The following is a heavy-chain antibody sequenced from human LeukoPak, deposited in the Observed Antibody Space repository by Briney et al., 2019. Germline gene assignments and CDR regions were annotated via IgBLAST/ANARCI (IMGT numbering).Heavy chain of an antibody. D-gene: IGHD3-10*01. J-gene: IGHJ4*02. CDR2: IYYSGST. V-gene: IGHV4-39*07. CDR3: ARLRGPGDFDY. CDR1: GGSVSGTNYY. Sequence: SETLSLTCSVSGGSVSGTNYYWAWIRQPPEKGREWIVTIYYSGSTYYNVSLKSRVTISVDTSKNQFSLNLNSVTAADTAVYYCARLRGPGDFDYWGQGTLVTVSS.